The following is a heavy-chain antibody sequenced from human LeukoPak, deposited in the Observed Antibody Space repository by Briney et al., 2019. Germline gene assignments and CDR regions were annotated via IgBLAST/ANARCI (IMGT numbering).Heavy chain of an antibody. CDR1: GFTFSDYY. CDR3: ARSGLIPEYYYDSSGYPTYFDY. J-gene: IGHJ4*02. Sequence: PGGSLRLSCAASGFTFSDYYMSWIRQAPGKGLEWVSFISSSGSTIYYADPVKGRFTISRDNAKNSLYLQMNSLRAEDTAVYYCARSGLIPEYYYDSSGYPTYFDYWGQGTLVTVSS. V-gene: IGHV3-11*04. CDR2: ISSSGSTI. D-gene: IGHD3-22*01.